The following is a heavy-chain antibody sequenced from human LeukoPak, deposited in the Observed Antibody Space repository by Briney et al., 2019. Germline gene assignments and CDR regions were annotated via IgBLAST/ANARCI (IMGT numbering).Heavy chain of an antibody. CDR1: GYIFTSYW. CDR3: ARLMLYYYDSSGEDAFDI. V-gene: IGHV5-51*01. Sequence: GESLKISCKGSGYIFTSYWIGWVRQMPGKGLEWMGIIYPGDSDTRYSPSFQGQVTISADKSISTAYLQWSSLKASDTAMYYCARLMLYYYDSSGEDAFDIWGQGTMVTVSS. D-gene: IGHD3-22*01. CDR2: IYPGDSDT. J-gene: IGHJ3*02.